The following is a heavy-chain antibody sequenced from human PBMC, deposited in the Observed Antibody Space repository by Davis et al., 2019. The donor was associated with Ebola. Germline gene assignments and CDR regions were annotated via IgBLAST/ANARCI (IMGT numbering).Heavy chain of an antibody. CDR2: ISPDGTHT. V-gene: IGHV3-74*01. D-gene: IGHD3-3*01. CDR3: VRGTSDWRGLDY. CDR1: GFTFTTHF. Sequence: PGGSLRLSCAASGFTFTTHFMHWVRQSPGEGPVCLSVISPDGTHTNYADSVKGRFTISRDNAKNTVYLQMNSLKDEDTGVYYCVRGTSDWRGLDYWGQGTLVPVS. J-gene: IGHJ4*02.